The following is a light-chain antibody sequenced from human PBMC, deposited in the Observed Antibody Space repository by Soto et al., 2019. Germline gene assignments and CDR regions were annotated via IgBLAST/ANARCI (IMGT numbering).Light chain of an antibody. CDR3: QQYGSSLYT. Sequence: EIVLTQSPGTLSLSPGERATLSCRASQRVIYDYLAWYQQKSGQAPRLLIYAASNRATGVPGRFTGSGSGTDFTLTISRLGPEDFAVYYCQQYGSSLYTFGQGTKVDIK. CDR2: AAS. J-gene: IGKJ2*01. V-gene: IGKV3-20*01. CDR1: QRVIYDY.